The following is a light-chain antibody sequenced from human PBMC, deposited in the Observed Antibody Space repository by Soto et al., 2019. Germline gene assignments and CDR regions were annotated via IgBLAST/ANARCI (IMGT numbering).Light chain of an antibody. CDR1: QSVSNNY. CDR3: QQYGSSGT. Sequence: GLTMSTGTLSLSPGERATLSCRASQSVSNNYLAWYQQKPGQAPRLLIYGASNRAAGIPDRFSGSGSGTDFTLTISRLEPEDFAVYYCQQYGSSGTFGQGTKVDIK. V-gene: IGKV3-20*01. J-gene: IGKJ1*01. CDR2: GAS.